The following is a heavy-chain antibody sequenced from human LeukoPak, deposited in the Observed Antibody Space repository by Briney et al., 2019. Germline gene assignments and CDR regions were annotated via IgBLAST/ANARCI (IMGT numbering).Heavy chain of an antibody. CDR1: GYTFTSYY. V-gene: IGHV1-46*01. Sequence: ASVKVSCKASGYTFTSYYIHWVRQAPGQGLEWMGMINPSGATTTYAQNFQGRVTMTRDTPTRTAYMELSSLRSEDTAVYYCAKEGNSGWVPKYWGQGTLVTVSS. CDR2: INPSGATT. CDR3: AKEGNSGWVPKY. D-gene: IGHD6-19*01. J-gene: IGHJ4*02.